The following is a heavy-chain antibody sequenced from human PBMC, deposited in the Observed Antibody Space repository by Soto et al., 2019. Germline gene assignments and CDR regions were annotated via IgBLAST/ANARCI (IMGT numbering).Heavy chain of an antibody. Sequence: EVQLVESGGVVVQPGGSLRLSCAASGFTFDDYAMHWVRQAPGKGMEWVSLISWDGGSTYYADSVKGRFTISRDNSKNALYLKMKSLRADDAVLYYCAKDVLRGQWLMTGIGVDSWGRGTLVTVSS. CDR2: ISWDGGST. CDR1: GFTFDDYA. J-gene: IGHJ4*02. D-gene: IGHD6-19*01. CDR3: AKDVLRGQWLMTGIGVDS. V-gene: IGHV3-43D*04.